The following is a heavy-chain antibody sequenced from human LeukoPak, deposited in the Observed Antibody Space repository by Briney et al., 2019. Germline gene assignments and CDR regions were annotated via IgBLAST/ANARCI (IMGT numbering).Heavy chain of an antibody. D-gene: IGHD3-10*01. V-gene: IGHV3-30*04. J-gene: IGHJ5*01. CDR1: GFTFSTYA. CDR3: GYYNSGSYSTPDS. CDR2: ISYDGSNK. Sequence: PGRSLRLSCAASGFTFSTYAMHWVRQAPGKGLEWVAVISYDGSNKYYADSVKGRFTISRDNSKNTLYLQMNSLRAEDTAVYYCGYYNSGSYSTPDSWGQGTQVTVSS.